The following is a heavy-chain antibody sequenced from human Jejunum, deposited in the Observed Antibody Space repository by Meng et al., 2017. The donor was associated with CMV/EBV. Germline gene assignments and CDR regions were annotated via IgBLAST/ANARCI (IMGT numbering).Heavy chain of an antibody. D-gene: IGHD4-23*01. CDR3: VRERLDGGNSEFFAY. CDR1: FLFSNFA. Sequence: FLFSNFAMHWVSQAPGKGLEWISVISYDGSHAYYADSVQGRFNVSRDNSNNILYLQMSSLRPEDTAVYYCVRERLDGGNSEFFAYWGQGALVTVSS. J-gene: IGHJ4*02. V-gene: IGHV3-30*03. CDR2: ISYDGSHA.